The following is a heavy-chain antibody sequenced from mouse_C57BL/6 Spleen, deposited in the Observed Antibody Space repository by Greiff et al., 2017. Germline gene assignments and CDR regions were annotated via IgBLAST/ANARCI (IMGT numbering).Heavy chain of an antibody. V-gene: IGHV5-17*01. CDR3: ARPIYYDPYYFDY. CDR1: GFTFSDYG. J-gene: IGHJ2*01. D-gene: IGHD2-4*01. CDR2: ISSGSSTI. Sequence: DVQLVESGGGLVKPGGSLKLSCAASGFTFSDYGMHWVRQAPEKGLEWVAYISSGSSTIYYADTVKGRFTISRDNAKNTLFLQMTSLRSEDTAMYYCARPIYYDPYYFDYWGQGTTLTVSS.